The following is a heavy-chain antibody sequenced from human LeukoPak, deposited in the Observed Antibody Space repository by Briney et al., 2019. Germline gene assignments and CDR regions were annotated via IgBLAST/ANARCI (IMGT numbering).Heavy chain of an antibody. J-gene: IGHJ4*02. CDR3: ARLYCTNGACDWGFDY. CDR1: GDSVSSNSAA. CDR2: TYYRSKWYN. Sequence: SQTLSLTCAISGDSVSSNSAAWNWIRQSPSRGLEWLGRTYYRSKWYNDYAVSVKSRITINPDTSKNQFSLQLNSVTPEDTALYYCARLYCTNGACDWGFDYWGQGTLVTVSS. D-gene: IGHD2-8*01. V-gene: IGHV6-1*01.